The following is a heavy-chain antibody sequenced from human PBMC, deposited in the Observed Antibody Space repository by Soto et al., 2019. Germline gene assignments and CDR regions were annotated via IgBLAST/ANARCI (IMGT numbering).Heavy chain of an antibody. V-gene: IGHV3-30*03. CDR1: GFTFSSYG. Sequence: ESGGGVVQPGRSLRLSCAASGFTFSSYGMHWVRQAPGKGLEWVAVISYDGSNKYYADSVKGRFTISRDNSKNTLYLQMNSLRAEDTAVYYCATEKGYCSSTSCRRDEKYFDCWGQGTLVTVSS. D-gene: IGHD2-2*01. J-gene: IGHJ4*02. CDR2: ISYDGSNK. CDR3: ATEKGYCSSTSCRRDEKYFDC.